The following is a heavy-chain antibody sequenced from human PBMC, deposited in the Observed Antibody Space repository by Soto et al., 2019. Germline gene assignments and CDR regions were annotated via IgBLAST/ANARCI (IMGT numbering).Heavy chain of an antibody. V-gene: IGHV3-30*03. J-gene: IGHJ6*02. CDR3: ARDPYSGFWSAHPRYYGMDV. CDR2: ISYDGNNK. Sequence: GGSLRLSCAAPGFTFSSYGMHWVRQAPGKGLEWVAVISYDGNNKYYADSVKGRFTISRDNSKNTLYLQMNSLRAEDTAVYYCARDPYSGFWSAHPRYYGMDVWGQGTTVTVSS. CDR1: GFTFSSYG. D-gene: IGHD3-3*01.